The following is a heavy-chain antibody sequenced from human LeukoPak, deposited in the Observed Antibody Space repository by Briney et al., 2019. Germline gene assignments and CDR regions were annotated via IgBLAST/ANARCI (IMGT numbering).Heavy chain of an antibody. D-gene: IGHD1-26*01. Sequence: PGGSLRLSCAASGFTFSSYAMSWVRQAPGKGLEWVSALSATGGSAYYAASAQGRFTTSRDNSKNILYLEMNSLRVDDTAVYYCAKDTAPLGATKESDHWGRGTLVTVSS. J-gene: IGHJ4*02. CDR2: LSATGGSA. CDR3: AKDTAPLGATKESDH. V-gene: IGHV3-23*01. CDR1: GFTFSSYA.